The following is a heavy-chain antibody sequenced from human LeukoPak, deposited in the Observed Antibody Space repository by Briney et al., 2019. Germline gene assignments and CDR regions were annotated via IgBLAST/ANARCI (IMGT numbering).Heavy chain of an antibody. CDR2: INPNSGGT. CDR1: GNTFTAYY. Sequence: ASVKVSCKASGNTFTAYYIHWVRQAPGQGLEWMGRINPNSGGTDYAQNFRGRVTLTRDTSISTAYMDLTRLRSDETAVYYCASDQAGSVNSFDPWGQGTLVTVSS. CDR3: ASDQAGSVNSFDP. V-gene: IGHV1-2*06. J-gene: IGHJ5*02.